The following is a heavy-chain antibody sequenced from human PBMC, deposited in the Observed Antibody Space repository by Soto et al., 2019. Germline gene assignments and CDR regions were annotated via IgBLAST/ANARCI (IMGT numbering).Heavy chain of an antibody. V-gene: IGHV3-15*01. CDR2: IRSKGDGGTT. D-gene: IGHD3-16*01. J-gene: IGHJ5*01. Sequence: PWVTLRLSCAASGFTFTDGCRSWVRQAPGKGLEWIALIRSKGDGGTTDYAAPLKGRSTISRDDSKNTLSLQMNSLKSDDTAVYYCTTIAGHGAWGRWWFNSWGQGTLVTVSS. CDR1: GFTFTDGC. CDR3: TTIAGHGAWGRWWFNS.